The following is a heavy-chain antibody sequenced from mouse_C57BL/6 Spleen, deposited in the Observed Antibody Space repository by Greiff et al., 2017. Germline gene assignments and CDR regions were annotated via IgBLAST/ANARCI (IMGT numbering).Heavy chain of an antibody. Sequence: DVQLVESGGGLVKPGGSLKLSCAASGFTFSDYGMHWVRQAPEKGLEWVAYISSGSSTIYYADTVKGRFTISRDNAKNTLFLQMTSLRSEDTAMYYCARAWDDAMDYWGQGTSVTVSS. CDR3: ARAWDDAMDY. V-gene: IGHV5-17*01. CDR2: ISSGSSTI. D-gene: IGHD4-1*01. J-gene: IGHJ4*01. CDR1: GFTFSDYG.